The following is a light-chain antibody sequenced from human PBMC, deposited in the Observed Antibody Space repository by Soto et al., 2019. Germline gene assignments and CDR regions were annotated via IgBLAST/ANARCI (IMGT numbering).Light chain of an antibody. V-gene: IGLV1-40*01. CDR2: GDT. Sequence: QSVLTQPPSVSGAPGQRVTISCTGFRSNIGAGYDVHWYQQLPERAPKLLIYGDTHRPSGVPDRFSGSKSDTSASLAITGLQAEDEADYYCQSFDNSLNGFVFGTGTKLTVL. CDR3: QSFDNSLNGFV. CDR1: RSNIGAGYD. J-gene: IGLJ1*01.